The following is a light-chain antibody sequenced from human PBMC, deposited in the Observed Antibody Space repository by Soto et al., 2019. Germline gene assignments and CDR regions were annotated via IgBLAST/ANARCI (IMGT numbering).Light chain of an antibody. J-gene: IGLJ2*01. CDR2: EVT. V-gene: IGLV2-14*01. CDR1: SSDVGGFDY. CDR3: SSYTSSNTLVV. Sequence: QSALTQPASVSGSPGQSITISCTGTSSDVGGFDYVSWYHQHPGKAPKLMIYEVTNRPSGVSNRFSGSKSDNTASLTISGLQAEDEADYYCSSYTSSNTLVVFGGGTKLTVL.